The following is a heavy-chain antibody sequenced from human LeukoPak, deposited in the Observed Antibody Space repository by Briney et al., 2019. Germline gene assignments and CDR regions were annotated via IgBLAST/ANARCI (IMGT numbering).Heavy chain of an antibody. Sequence: GGSLRLSCAASGFTFSNYWMGWVRRAPGKGLEWLANIKQDGSEKHYVDSVKGRFTISRDNARNSLYLQMSSLRGEDTAVYYCATIYGSGTLDHWGQGTLVTVSS. J-gene: IGHJ4*02. CDR3: ATIYGSGTLDH. CDR1: GFTFSNYW. V-gene: IGHV3-7*01. CDR2: IKQDGSEK. D-gene: IGHD3-10*01.